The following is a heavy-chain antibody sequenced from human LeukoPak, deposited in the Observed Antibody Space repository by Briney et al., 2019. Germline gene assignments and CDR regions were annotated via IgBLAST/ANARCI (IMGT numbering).Heavy chain of an antibody. D-gene: IGHD1-26*01. CDR2: IYTSGST. CDR1: GGSISSGSYY. V-gene: IGHV4-61*02. J-gene: IGHJ4*02. CDR3: AREGAIVGATTGDFDY. Sequence: PSETLSLTCTVSGGSISSGSYYWSWIRQPAGKGLEWIGRIYTSGSTNYNPSLKSRVTISVDTSKNQFSLKLSSVTAADTAVYYCAREGAIVGATTGDFDYWGQGTLVTVSS.